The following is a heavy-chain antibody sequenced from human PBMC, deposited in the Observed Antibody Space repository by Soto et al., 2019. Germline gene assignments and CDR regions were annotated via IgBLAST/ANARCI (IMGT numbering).Heavy chain of an antibody. CDR2: ISWDGGST. CDR3: AKDIPRTASLDAFDI. V-gene: IGHV3-43*01. D-gene: IGHD1-1*01. J-gene: IGHJ3*02. CDR1: GFTFDDYT. Sequence: GGSLRLSCAASGFTFDDYTMHWVRQAPGKGLEWVSLISWDGGSTYYADSVKGRFTISRDNSKNSLYLQMSSLRTEDTALYYCAKDIPRTASLDAFDISGQGTMVTVSS.